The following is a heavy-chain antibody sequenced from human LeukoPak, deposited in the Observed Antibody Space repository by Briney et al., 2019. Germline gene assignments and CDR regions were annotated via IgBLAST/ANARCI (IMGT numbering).Heavy chain of an antibody. D-gene: IGHD3-9*01. Sequence: ASVKVSCKPSGYTFTGDYMHWGRQAPGQGLEWMGWINPNSGGTNYAQKFQGWVTMTRDTSISTAYMELSRLRSDDTAVYYCARGRNYDILTGYYDPWGQGTLVTVSS. J-gene: IGHJ5*02. CDR1: GYTFTGDY. V-gene: IGHV1-2*04. CDR2: INPNSGGT. CDR3: ARGRNYDILTGYYDP.